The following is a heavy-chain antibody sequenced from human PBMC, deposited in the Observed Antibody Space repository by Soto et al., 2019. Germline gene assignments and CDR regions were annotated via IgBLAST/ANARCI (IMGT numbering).Heavy chain of an antibody. CDR1: GGSFSGYY. CDR2: INHSGST. D-gene: IGHD3-10*01. J-gene: IGHJ6*03. Sequence: ASETLSLTCAVYGGSFSGYYWSWIRQPPGQGLEWIGEINHSGSTNYNPSLKSRVTISVDTSKNQFSLKLSSVTAADTAVYYCGRPTMVRGKGRLYYYYYMDVWGKGTTVTVSS. CDR3: GRPTMVRGKGRLYYYYYMDV. V-gene: IGHV4-34*01.